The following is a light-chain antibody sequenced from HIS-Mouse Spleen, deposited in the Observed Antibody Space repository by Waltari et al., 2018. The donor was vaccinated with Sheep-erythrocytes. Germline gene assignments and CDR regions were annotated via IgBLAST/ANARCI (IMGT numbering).Light chain of an antibody. V-gene: IGLV3-1*01. CDR3: QAWDSSIVV. J-gene: IGLJ2*01. CDR1: QLGDKY. CDR2: QDT. Sequence: SSELTHPPSVSVSPGQTASITCSGAQLGDKYACWYQQKPGQSPVLVIYQDTKRPSGIPERFSGSNSGNTATLTISGTQAMDEADYYCQAWDSSIVVFGGGTKLTVL.